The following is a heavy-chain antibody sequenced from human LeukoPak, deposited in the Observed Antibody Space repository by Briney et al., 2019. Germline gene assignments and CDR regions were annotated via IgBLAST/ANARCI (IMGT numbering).Heavy chain of an antibody. D-gene: IGHD3-22*01. CDR3: AKDPHYDSSGYSFDP. CDR1: GFTVSSNY. Sequence: GGSLRLSCAASGFTVSSNYMSWVRQAPGKGLEWVSVIYSGGSTYYADSVKGRFTISRDNSKNTLYLQMNSLRAEDTAAYYCAKDPHYDSSGYSFDPWGQGTLVTVSS. V-gene: IGHV3-66*01. CDR2: IYSGGST. J-gene: IGHJ5*02.